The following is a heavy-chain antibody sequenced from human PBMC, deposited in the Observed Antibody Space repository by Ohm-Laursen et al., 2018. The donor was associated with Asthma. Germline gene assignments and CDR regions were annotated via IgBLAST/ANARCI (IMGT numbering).Heavy chain of an antibody. J-gene: IGHJ6*02. CDR2: ISGSGGST. CDR1: GFTFSSYA. CDR3: AKVYNTGDYGGYYYYYGMDV. Sequence: SLRLSCAASGFTFSSYAMSWVRQAPGKGLEWVSAISGSGGSTYYADSVKGQFTISRDNSKNTLYLQMNSLRAEDTAVYYCAKVYNTGDYGGYYYYYGMDVWGQGTTVTVSS. V-gene: IGHV3-23*01. D-gene: IGHD4-17*01.